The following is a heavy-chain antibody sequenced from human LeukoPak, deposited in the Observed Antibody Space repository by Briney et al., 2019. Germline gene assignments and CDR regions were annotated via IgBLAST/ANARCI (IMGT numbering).Heavy chain of an antibody. CDR3: ARDSAFSSYSY. D-gene: IGHD2-15*01. Sequence: GGSLRLSCTASGFSVRSSYMSWVRQAPGKGQEWVSIIYDDRSTYYAASVKGRFTISRDDSKNTLLLQMDSLRAEDTAIYYCARDSAFSSYSYWGQGALVTVSS. V-gene: IGHV3-53*01. J-gene: IGHJ4*02. CDR1: GFSVRSSY. CDR2: IYDDRST.